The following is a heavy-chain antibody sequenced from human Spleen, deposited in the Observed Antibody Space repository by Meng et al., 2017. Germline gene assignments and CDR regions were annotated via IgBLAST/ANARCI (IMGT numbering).Heavy chain of an antibody. D-gene: IGHD5-12*01. CDR1: GFTFNTYE. Sequence: GESLKISCAASGFTFNTYEMNWVRQAPGKGLEWVSYVSSTGNTIYYADSVKGRFTISRDNAKSSLYLQMNSLRAEDTAGYYCARLPSSGYDNWGQGTLVTVSS. CDR3: ARLPSSGYDN. V-gene: IGHV3-48*03. CDR2: VSSTGNTI. J-gene: IGHJ4*02.